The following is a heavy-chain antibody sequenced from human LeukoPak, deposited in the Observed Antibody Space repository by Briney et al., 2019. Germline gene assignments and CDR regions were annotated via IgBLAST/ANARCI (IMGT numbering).Heavy chain of an antibody. CDR3: ARVSGSYFRSYWFDP. V-gene: IGHV1-2*02. J-gene: IGHJ5*02. D-gene: IGHD1-26*01. Sequence: GASVKVSCKASGYTFTGYYMHWVRQAPGQGLEWMGWINPNSGGTNYAQKFQGRVTMTRDTSISTAYMELSRLRSDDTAVYYCARVSGSYFRSYWFDPWGQGTLVTVSS. CDR1: GYTFTGYY. CDR2: INPNSGGT.